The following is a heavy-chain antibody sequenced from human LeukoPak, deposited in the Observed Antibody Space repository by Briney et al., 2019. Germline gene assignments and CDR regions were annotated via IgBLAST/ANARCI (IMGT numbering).Heavy chain of an antibody. J-gene: IGHJ4*01. V-gene: IGHV3-21*01. CDR2: ISSSSSYI. D-gene: IGHD3-10*01. Sequence: GGSLRLSCAASGFTFSSYSMNWVHQAPGKGLEWVSSISSSSSYIYYADSVKGRFTISRDNAKNSLYLQMNSLRAEDTAVYYCARDHYGSGSYKYWGQEPWSPSPQ. CDR3: ARDHYGSGSYKY. CDR1: GFTFSSYS.